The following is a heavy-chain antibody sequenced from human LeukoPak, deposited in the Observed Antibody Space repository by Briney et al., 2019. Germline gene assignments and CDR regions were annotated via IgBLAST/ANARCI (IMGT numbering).Heavy chain of an antibody. J-gene: IGHJ4*02. CDR2: ISGSGGST. D-gene: IGHD1-26*01. CDR3: AKDQGGATHFDY. V-gene: IGHV3-23*01. CDR1: GFTFSSYA. Sequence: GGSLRLSCAASGFTFSSYAMSWVRLAPGKGLEWVSAISGSGGSTYYADSVKGRFTISRDNSKNTLYLQMNSLRAEDTAVYYCAKDQGGATHFDYWGQGTLVTVSS.